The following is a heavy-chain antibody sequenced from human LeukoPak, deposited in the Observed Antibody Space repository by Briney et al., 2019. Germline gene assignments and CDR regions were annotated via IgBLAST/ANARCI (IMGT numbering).Heavy chain of an antibody. D-gene: IGHD1-26*01. CDR2: ISSDRGRT. CDR1: GFTFSSFA. Sequence: GGSLRLSCSASGFTFSSFAMFWVRQAPGKGLEYVSGISSDRGRTNYADSVKARFTISRDNSKVTLYLQMTSLRPEDTAIYYCVKDPSGNYFYFDYWGQGTLVPVTS. J-gene: IGHJ4*02. V-gene: IGHV3-64D*09. CDR3: VKDPSGNYFYFDY.